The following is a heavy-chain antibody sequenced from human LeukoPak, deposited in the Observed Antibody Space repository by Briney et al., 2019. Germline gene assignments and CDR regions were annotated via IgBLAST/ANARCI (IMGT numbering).Heavy chain of an antibody. Sequence: GRSLRLSCAASGFTFSNYAMHWVRQAPGKGLEWVAVISYDGTNKYYADSVKGRFTISRDNSKNTMYLQMNSLRAEDTAMYYCARAPMSYDSSGFGGAFDIWGQGTMVTVSS. J-gene: IGHJ3*02. CDR3: ARAPMSYDSSGFGGAFDI. D-gene: IGHD3-22*01. V-gene: IGHV3-30-3*01. CDR1: GFTFSNYA. CDR2: ISYDGTNK.